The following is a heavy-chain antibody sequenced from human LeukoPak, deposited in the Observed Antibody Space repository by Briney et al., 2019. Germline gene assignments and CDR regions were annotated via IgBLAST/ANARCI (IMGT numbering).Heavy chain of an antibody. CDR1: GFTFSRSA. CDR2: ISSSGNT. J-gene: IGHJ6*03. D-gene: IGHD5-18*01. Sequence: PGGSLRLSCAASGFTFSRSAMTWVRQTPGKGLDWVSSISSSGNTYYADSVKGRFTISRDNSKNTLYLHMSSLRAEDTAVYYCACTAYYYYYLDVWGKGTTVTVSS. CDR3: ACTAYYYYYLDV. V-gene: IGHV3-23*01.